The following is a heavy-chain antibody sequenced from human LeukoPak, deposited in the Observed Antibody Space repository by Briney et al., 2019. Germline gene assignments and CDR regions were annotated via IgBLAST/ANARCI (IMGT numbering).Heavy chain of an antibody. CDR3: ARRVAAAAFDI. CDR1: GGSISSSSYY. V-gene: IGHV4-39*01. D-gene: IGHD6-13*01. J-gene: IGHJ3*02. CDR2: IYYSGST. Sequence: SETLSLTCTVSGGSISSSSYYWGWIRQPPGKGLEWIGSIYYSGSTYYNPSLKSRVTISVDASKNQFSLKLSSVTAADTAVYYCARRVAAAAFDIWGQGTMVTVSS.